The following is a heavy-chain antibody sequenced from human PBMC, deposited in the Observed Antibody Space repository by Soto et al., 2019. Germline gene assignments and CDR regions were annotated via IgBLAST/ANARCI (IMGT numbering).Heavy chain of an antibody. D-gene: IGHD6-19*01. V-gene: IGHV4-61*01. J-gene: IGHJ4*02. CDR2: IYYSGST. CDR3: ASYSSGWYDVSY. CDR1: GGSVSSGSYY. Sequence: PSETLFLTCTASGGSVSSGSYYWSWIRQPPGKGLEWIGYIYYSGSTNYNPSLKSRVTISVDTSKNQFSLKLNSVTAADTAVYYCASYSSGWYDVSYWGQGTLVTVSS.